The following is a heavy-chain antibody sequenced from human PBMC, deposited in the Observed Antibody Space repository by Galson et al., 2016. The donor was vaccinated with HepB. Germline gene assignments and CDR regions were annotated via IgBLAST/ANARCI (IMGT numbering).Heavy chain of an antibody. CDR3: TRGDGFWAGWTY. V-gene: IGHV1-46*03. J-gene: IGHJ3*01. CDR2: INPSGGSP. D-gene: IGHD3/OR15-3a*01. CDR1: GYTFTTYN. Sequence: SVKVSCKASGYTFTTYNIHWVRLAPGQGLEWMGIINPSGGSPNYAQKFQGRVTLTSETSTSTVYMQQGSLRSDDTAVDYCTRGDGFWAGWTYWGQGTVVVVSS.